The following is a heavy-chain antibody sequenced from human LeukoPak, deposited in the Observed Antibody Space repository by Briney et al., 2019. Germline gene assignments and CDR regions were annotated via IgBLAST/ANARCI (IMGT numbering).Heavy chain of an antibody. CDR2: IYYGGTN. Sequence: PSETLSLTCTVSRGSISSWTYYWGWIRQPPGKGLEWIGTIYYGGTNYYNPSLKSRVTISVDTSKNQFSLNLNSVTAADTAVYYCAYGSNSAAGHWGQGTLVTVSS. V-gene: IGHV4-39*01. CDR3: AYGSNSAAGH. J-gene: IGHJ4*02. D-gene: IGHD4-23*01. CDR1: RGSISSWTYY.